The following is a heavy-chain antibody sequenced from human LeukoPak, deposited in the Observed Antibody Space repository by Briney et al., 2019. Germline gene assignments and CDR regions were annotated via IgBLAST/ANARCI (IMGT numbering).Heavy chain of an antibody. CDR3: ARGVTTGGSSFWFDP. J-gene: IGHJ5*02. Sequence: PSETLSLTCTVSGGSISSGSYYWSWIRQPAGKGLEWTGRIYTSGSTNYNPSLKSRVTISVDTSKNQFSLKLSSVTAADTAVYYCARGVTTGGSSFWFDPWGQGTLVTVSS. D-gene: IGHD1-14*01. V-gene: IGHV4-61*02. CDR2: IYTSGST. CDR1: GGSISSGSYY.